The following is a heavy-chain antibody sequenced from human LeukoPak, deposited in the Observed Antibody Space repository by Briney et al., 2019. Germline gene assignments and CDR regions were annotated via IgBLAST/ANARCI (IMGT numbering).Heavy chain of an antibody. CDR1: GDSVSSNSAA. Sequence: SQTLSLTCAISGDSVSSNSAAWNWIRQSPSRGLEWLGRTYYRSKWYNDYAVSVKSRITINPDTSKNQFSLQPNSVTPEDTAVYYCAREETKFLEWLDGFDIWGQGTMVTVSS. CDR3: AREETKFLEWLDGFDI. V-gene: IGHV6-1*01. D-gene: IGHD3-3*01. CDR2: TYYRSKWYN. J-gene: IGHJ3*02.